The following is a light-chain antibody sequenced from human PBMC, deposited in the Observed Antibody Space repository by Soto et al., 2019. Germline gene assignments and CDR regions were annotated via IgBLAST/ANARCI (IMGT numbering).Light chain of an antibody. CDR1: QVISNH. V-gene: IGKV1-27*01. CDR2: DAS. Sequence: DIHLTQSPSSLSASVGDRVTITCRASQVISNHLVWYQQKPGKVPKLLIYDASTLQSGVPSRFSGSGSGTDFTLTISSLQPEDIATYYCQKYNSDPLTFGGGTKVDIK. CDR3: QKYNSDPLT. J-gene: IGKJ4*01.